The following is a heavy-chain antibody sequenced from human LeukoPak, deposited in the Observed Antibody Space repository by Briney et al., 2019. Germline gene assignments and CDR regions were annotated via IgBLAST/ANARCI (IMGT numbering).Heavy chain of an antibody. V-gene: IGHV3-30-3*01. CDR3: ARVGAIHN. CDR2: ISYDGSNK. Sequence: GGSLRLSCAASGFTFSSYAMHWVGQAPGKGLEWVAVISYDGSNKYYADSVKGRFTISRDNSKNTLYLQMNSLRAEDTAVYYCARVGAIHNWGQGTLVTVSS. CDR1: GFTFSSYA. J-gene: IGHJ4*02. D-gene: IGHD1-26*01.